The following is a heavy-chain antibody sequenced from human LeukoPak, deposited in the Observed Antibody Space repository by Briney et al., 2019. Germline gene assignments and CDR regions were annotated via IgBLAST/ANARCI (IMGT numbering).Heavy chain of an antibody. CDR1: GGSISSGDYY. D-gene: IGHD3-10*01. CDR3: ARERINGGTGTYIFDY. CDR2: IYYSGST. V-gene: IGHV4-30-4*01. Sequence: SQTLSLTCTVSGGSISSGDYYWSWIRQPPGKGLEWIGYIYYSGSTYYNPSLKSRFTISVQTSKNQFSLKLSSVTAADTAVYYCARERINGGTGTYIFDYWGQGTLVTVSS. J-gene: IGHJ4*02.